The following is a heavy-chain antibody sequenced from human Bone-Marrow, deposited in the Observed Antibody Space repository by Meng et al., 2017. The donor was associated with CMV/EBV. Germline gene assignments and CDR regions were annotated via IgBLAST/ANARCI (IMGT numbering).Heavy chain of an antibody. D-gene: IGHD2-2*02. J-gene: IGHJ6*02. CDR1: GFTFSSYS. Sequence: GESLKISCAASGFTFSSYSMNWVRQAPGKGLEWVSSISSSSSYIYYADSVKGRFTISRDNAKNSLYLQMNSLRAEDTAVYYRARVVRCRSTSCYRAGHYYYGMDVWGQGTTVTVSS. CDR3: ARVVRCRSTSCYRAGHYYYGMDV. V-gene: IGHV3-21*01. CDR2: ISSSSSYI.